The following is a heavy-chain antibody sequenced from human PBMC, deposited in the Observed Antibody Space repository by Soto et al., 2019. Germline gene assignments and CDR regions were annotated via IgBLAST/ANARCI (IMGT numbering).Heavy chain of an antibody. CDR1: GYTFTSYD. J-gene: IGHJ3*02. Sequence: ASVKDSCNASGYTFTSYDINWVRQATGQGLEWMGWMNPNSGNTGYAQKFQGRVTMTRNTSISTAYMELSSLRSEDTAVYYCARGTELTMAFDIWGQGTMVTVSS. CDR2: MNPNSGNT. V-gene: IGHV1-8*01. D-gene: IGHD1-7*01. CDR3: ARGTELTMAFDI.